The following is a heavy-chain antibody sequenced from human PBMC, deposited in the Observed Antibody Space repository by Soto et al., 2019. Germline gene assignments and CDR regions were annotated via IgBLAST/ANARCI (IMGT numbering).Heavy chain of an antibody. D-gene: IGHD2-15*01. J-gene: IGHJ4*02. CDR2: ILQTGHT. V-gene: IGHV4-4*02. CDR1: GDSFSGSNW. Sequence: QVQLQESGPGLVKPSGTLTLTCAVSGDSFSGSNWWPWVRQPPGKGLEWIGDILQTGHTDYSPSLRSQLTISIDTSKTGFSLNLASVTATGAAVYYSARCPGRGGGKWYLDYWGQGARVTVSS. CDR3: ARCPGRGGGKWYLDY.